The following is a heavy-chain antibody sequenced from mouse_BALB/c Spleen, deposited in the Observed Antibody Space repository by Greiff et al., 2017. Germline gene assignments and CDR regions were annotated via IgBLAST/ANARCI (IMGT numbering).Heavy chain of an antibody. Sequence: LQLQQSGAELAKPGASVKMSCKASGYTFTSYWMHWVKQRPGQGLEWIGYINPSTGYTEYNQKFKDKATLTADKSSSTAYMQLSSLTSEDSAVYYCARKDWTSWGQGTLVTVSA. CDR2: INPSTGYT. CDR1: GYTFTSYW. V-gene: IGHV1-7*01. D-gene: IGHD4-1*01. J-gene: IGHJ3*01. CDR3: ARKDWTS.